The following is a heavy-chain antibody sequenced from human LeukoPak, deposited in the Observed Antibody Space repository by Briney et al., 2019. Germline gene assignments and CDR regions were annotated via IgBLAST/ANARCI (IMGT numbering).Heavy chain of an antibody. CDR1: GDSINSRSYY. J-gene: IGHJ4*02. Sequence: SETLSLTCAVSGDSINSRSYYWAWIRQPPGKGLEWIGSIYHSESTYYNPSLKNRVTISLDTSKNQFSLRLSSVTAADTAVYYCARGTYYYDSSGYYYFDYWGQGTLVTVSS. CDR3: ARGTYYYDSSGYYYFDY. D-gene: IGHD3-22*01. V-gene: IGHV4-39*07. CDR2: IYHSEST.